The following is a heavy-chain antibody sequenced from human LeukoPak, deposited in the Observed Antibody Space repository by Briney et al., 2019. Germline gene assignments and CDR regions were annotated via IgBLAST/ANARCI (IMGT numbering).Heavy chain of an antibody. D-gene: IGHD3-10*01. Sequence: PGGSLRLSCAASGFTFSSYWMSWVRQAPGKGLEWVANIKQDGSNKYYADSVKGRFTISRDNSKNTLYLQMNSLRAEDTAVYYCARASSPLLWFGETGVWGQGTLVTVSS. CDR2: IKQDGSNK. V-gene: IGHV3-7*01. CDR3: ARASSPLLWFGETGV. CDR1: GFTFSSYW. J-gene: IGHJ4*02.